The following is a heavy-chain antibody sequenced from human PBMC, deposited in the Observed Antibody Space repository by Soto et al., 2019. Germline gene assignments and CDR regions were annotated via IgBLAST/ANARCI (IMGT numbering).Heavy chain of an antibody. V-gene: IGHV3-48*03. CDR1: GFTFRSFE. CDR3: ARGVVAHTLFQD. Sequence: GGSLRLSCAASGFTFRSFEMNWVRQAPGRGLERVSYISSSGSTKHYAVSVKGRFTISRDNAENSLYLQMNSLRAEDTAVYYCARGVVAHTLFQDWGQGTLVTVSS. D-gene: IGHD2-15*01. CDR2: ISSSGSTK. J-gene: IGHJ1*01.